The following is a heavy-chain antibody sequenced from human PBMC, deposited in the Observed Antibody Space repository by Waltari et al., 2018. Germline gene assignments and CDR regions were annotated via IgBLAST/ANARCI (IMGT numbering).Heavy chain of an antibody. CDR2: MNPNNNYP. CDR3: VTQRPWEDY. V-gene: IGHV1-2*06. Sequence: QVQLVQSGAEVRTPGASVKVSCKTSGSTFTDSYIHWVRHAPGQGLEWMGRMNPNNNYPIYEQKFQGRVTMTRDTSITTAYMELSSLTSDDTALYYCVTQRPWEDYWGQGTRVTVSP. D-gene: IGHD1-26*01. CDR1: GSTFTDSY. J-gene: IGHJ4*02.